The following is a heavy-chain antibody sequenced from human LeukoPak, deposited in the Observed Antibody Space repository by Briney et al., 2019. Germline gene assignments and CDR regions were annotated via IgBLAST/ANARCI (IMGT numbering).Heavy chain of an antibody. Sequence: GSLRLSCAASGFSFSTLSMNWVRQPPGKGLEWIGEINHSGSTNYNPSLKSRVTISVDTSKNQFSLKLSSVTAADTAVYYCARVGDSSGSAFDIWGQGTMVTVSS. CDR3: ARVGDSSGSAFDI. D-gene: IGHD3-22*01. J-gene: IGHJ3*02. V-gene: IGHV4-34*01. CDR1: GFSFSTLS. CDR2: INHSGST.